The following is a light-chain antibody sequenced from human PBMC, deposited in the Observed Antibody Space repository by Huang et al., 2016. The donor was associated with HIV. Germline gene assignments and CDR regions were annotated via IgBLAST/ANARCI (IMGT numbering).Light chain of an antibody. CDR3: QQYNNWPRT. Sequence: EIVMTQSPATLSVSPGERATLSCRASQSVSSNLAWYQQNPGQAPRLLIQGASTRATGIPARFSGSGSGTEFTLTISSLQSEDFAVYYCQQYNNWPRTFGQGTKVEIK. J-gene: IGKJ1*01. V-gene: IGKV3-15*01. CDR1: QSVSSN. CDR2: GAS.